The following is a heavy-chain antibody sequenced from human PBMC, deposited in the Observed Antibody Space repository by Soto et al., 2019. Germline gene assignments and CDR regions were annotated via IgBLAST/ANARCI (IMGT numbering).Heavy chain of an antibody. D-gene: IGHD4-4*01. CDR2: ISYDGSNK. V-gene: IGHV3-30-3*01. CDR3: ARTVFPGDGPPNYALYYYYGMDV. CDR1: GFTFSSYA. J-gene: IGHJ6*02. Sequence: QVQLVESGGGVVQPGRSLRLSCAASGFTFSSYAMHWVRQAPGKGLEWVAVISYDGSNKYYADSVKGRFTISRDNSKNTLYLQMNSLRAEDTAVYYCARTVFPGDGPPNYALYYYYGMDVWGQGTTVTVSS.